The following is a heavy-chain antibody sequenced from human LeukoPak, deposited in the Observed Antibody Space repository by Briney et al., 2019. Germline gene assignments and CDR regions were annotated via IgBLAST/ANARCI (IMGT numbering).Heavy chain of an antibody. V-gene: IGHV3-33*01. CDR2: IWYDGSNK. CDR1: GFTFSTYD. Sequence: GRSLRLSCAASGFTFSTYDMHWVRQAPGKGLEWVAVIWYDGSNKYYADSVKGRFTISRDNSKNTLYLQMNSLRAEDTAVYYCARAPCSGNSCYSVDYWGQGTLVTVSS. J-gene: IGHJ4*02. CDR3: ARAPCSGNSCYSVDY. D-gene: IGHD2-15*01.